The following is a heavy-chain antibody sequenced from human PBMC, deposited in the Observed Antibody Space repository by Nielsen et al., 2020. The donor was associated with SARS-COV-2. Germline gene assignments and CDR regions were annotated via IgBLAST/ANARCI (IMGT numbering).Heavy chain of an antibody. J-gene: IGHJ6*03. CDR1: GFTFDDYA. V-gene: IGHV3-9*01. CDR2: ISWNSGSI. CDR3: ASQYYYYYYMDV. Sequence: SLKISCAASGFTFDDYAMHWVRQAPGKGLEWVSGISWNSGSIGYADSVKGRFTISRDNAKNSLYLQMNSLRAEDTAVYYCASQYYYYYYMDVWGKRTTVTVSS.